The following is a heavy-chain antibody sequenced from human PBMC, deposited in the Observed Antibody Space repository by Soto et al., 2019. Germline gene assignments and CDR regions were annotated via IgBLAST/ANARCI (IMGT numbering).Heavy chain of an antibody. V-gene: IGHV3-7*01. D-gene: IGHD4-4*01. Sequence: EVQLVESGGTLVQPGGSLRLSCVASGFKFRSYWMSWVRQAPGKGLEWLANIKEDGSEKYYVASVEGRFTISRDNARNSVQWQMHSLRAEETAIYYCTRGGGRDSNEPFWGQGPLVIVSS. CDR3: TRGGGRDSNEPF. J-gene: IGHJ4*02. CDR2: IKEDGSEK. CDR1: GFKFRSYW.